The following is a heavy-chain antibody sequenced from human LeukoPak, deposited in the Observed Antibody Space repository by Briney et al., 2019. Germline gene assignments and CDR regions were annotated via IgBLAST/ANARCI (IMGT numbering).Heavy chain of an antibody. CDR3: AKAPGYVHWFFDL. CDR1: GFILSNYA. V-gene: IGHV3-23*01. J-gene: IGHJ2*01. Sequence: GGSLRLSCAASGFILSNYAMSWVRQAPGKGLEWVSAISGAGDITYYADSVKGRFTISRDKSKNTLYLQMKSLRAEDTAVYYCAKAPGYVHWFFDLWGRGTLVTVSS. D-gene: IGHD5-18*01. CDR2: ISGAGDIT.